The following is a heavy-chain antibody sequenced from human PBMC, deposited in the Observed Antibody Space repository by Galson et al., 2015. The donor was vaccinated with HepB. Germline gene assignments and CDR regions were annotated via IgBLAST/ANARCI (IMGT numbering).Heavy chain of an antibody. CDR1: GYTFTSYY. V-gene: IGHV1-46*01. D-gene: IGHD3-22*01. CDR2: IHPSGGST. CDR3: ARAEGYYDSSGYPLAGHFQY. Sequence: SVKVSCKASGYTFTSYYMHWVRQAPGQGLEWMGIIHPSGGSTKYAQNFQGRVTMNRDTSTSTVYMELSSLRSEDTAVYYCARAEGYYDSSGYPLAGHFQYWGQGTLVTVSS. J-gene: IGHJ1*01.